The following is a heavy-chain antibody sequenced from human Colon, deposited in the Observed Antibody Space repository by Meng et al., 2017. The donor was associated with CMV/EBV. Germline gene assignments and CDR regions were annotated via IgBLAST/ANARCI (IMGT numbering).Heavy chain of an antibody. CDR1: GDTFNGYY. D-gene: IGHD3-16*01. V-gene: IGHV1-2*02. CDR2: INPNSGDT. CDR3: AREGGGVRRQLYFYGLDV. J-gene: IGHJ6*02. Sequence: ASVKVSCKASGDTFNGYYMHWVRQAPGQGLERMGWINPNSGDTNYAQKFQGRVTMTRDTSMTTAYLELGSLRSDDTAVYYCAREGGGVRRQLYFYGLDVWGQGTTVTVSS.